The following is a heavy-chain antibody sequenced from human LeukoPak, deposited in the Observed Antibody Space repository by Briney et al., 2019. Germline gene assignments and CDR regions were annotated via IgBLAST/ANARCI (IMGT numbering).Heavy chain of an antibody. CDR2: IYSGGST. V-gene: IGHV3-66*01. CDR3: ARDDGYNRFGFDY. D-gene: IGHD5-24*01. Sequence: GSLRLSCAASGFTVSSNYMSWVRQAPGKGLEWVSVIYSGGSTYYADSVMGRFTISRDNSKNTLYPQMNSLRAEDTAVYYCARDDGYNRFGFDYWGQGTLVTVSS. J-gene: IGHJ4*02. CDR1: GFTVSSNY.